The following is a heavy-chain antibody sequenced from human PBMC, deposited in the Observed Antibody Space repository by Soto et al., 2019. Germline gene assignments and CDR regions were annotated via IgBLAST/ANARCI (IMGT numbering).Heavy chain of an antibody. CDR1: GFTFSDYW. V-gene: IGHV3-74*01. CDR3: ARGVRGHYGFDV. Sequence: EVQLVESGGGLVQPGESLRLSCAASGFTFSDYWIHWVRQAPGKGLVWVSRIKFDGSSANYADSVKGRFTISRDNAKDTVYLQMNSLGAEDTAVYYCARGVRGHYGFDVWGKGTMVTVSS. D-gene: IGHD3-10*01. J-gene: IGHJ3*01. CDR2: IKFDGSSA.